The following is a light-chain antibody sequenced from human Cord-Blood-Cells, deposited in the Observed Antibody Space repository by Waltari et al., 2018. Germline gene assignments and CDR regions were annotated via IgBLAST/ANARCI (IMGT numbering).Light chain of an antibody. CDR1: QGISSY. J-gene: IGKJ3*01. Sequence: DIQLTQSPSFLSASVGARVTITCRASQGISSYLAWYQQKPGKAPKLLIYAASTLQSGVPSRFSGSGSGTEFTLTISSLQPEDFATYYCQQLNSYPLFTFGPGTKVDIK. CDR3: QQLNSYPLFT. V-gene: IGKV1-9*01. CDR2: AAS.